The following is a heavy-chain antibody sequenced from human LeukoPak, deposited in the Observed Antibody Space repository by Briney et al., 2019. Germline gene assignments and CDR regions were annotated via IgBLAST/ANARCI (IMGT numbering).Heavy chain of an antibody. Sequence: GGALRLSCAASGFTFSSYGMSWVRQAPGKGLEWVSGISGSGGSTYYADSVKGRFTISRDNSKNTMYLQMNSLRAEDTAVYYCARAAAVTGAFRDNWFDPWGQGTLVTVSS. CDR2: ISGSGGST. D-gene: IGHD6-19*01. CDR3: ARAAAVTGAFRDNWFDP. CDR1: GFTFSSYG. V-gene: IGHV3-23*01. J-gene: IGHJ5*02.